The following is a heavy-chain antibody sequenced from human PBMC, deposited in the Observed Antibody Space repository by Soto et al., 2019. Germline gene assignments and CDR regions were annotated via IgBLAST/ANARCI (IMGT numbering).Heavy chain of an antibody. Sequence: SETLSLTCTVSGGSISSSNYYWGWIRKPPGKGLEWIGNIYYSGSTYYNPSLKSRVTISVDTSKNQFSLKLSSVTTADTAVYYCARDYLQTPLGYYYGMDVWGQGTTVTVSS. CDR1: GGSISSSNYY. V-gene: IGHV4-39*07. CDR3: ARDYLQTPLGYYYGMDV. CDR2: IYYSGST. J-gene: IGHJ6*02.